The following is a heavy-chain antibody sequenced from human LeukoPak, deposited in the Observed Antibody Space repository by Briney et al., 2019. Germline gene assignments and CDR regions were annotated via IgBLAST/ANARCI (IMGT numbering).Heavy chain of an antibody. CDR2: ISTNAGRT. V-gene: IGHV3-64D*08. CDR3: PLPALGY. CDR1: GFTFSSYA. D-gene: IGHD2-21*01. J-gene: IGHJ4*02. Sequence: GGSLRLSCSASGFTFSSYAMHWVRQAPGKGLQYVSGISTNAGRTYYAESVKGRFTISRDNSKNTLYLQMSGLRAEDTAVYFCPLPALGYWGQGALVTVSS.